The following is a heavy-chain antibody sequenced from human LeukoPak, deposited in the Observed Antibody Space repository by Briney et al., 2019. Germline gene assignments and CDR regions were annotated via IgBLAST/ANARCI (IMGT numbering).Heavy chain of an antibody. D-gene: IGHD3-22*01. CDR2: IRGKTYGGTT. J-gene: IGHJ4*02. Sequence: PGRSLRLSCTAAGFTFGDYAMSWVRQAPGKGLEWVGFIRGKTYGGTTEYAASVKGRFTISRDDPKSIAYLQMNSLKTEDTAVYYCTYTYDSTGYYPGTFDYWGQGTLVTVSS. CDR1: GFTFGDYA. V-gene: IGHV3-49*04. CDR3: TYTYDSTGYYPGTFDY.